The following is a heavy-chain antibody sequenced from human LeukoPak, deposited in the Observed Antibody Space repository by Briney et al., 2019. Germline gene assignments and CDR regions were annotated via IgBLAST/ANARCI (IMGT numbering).Heavy chain of an antibody. CDR3: AKDAVDSSGSFDY. CDR2: ISGSGGST. V-gene: IGHV3-23*01. J-gene: IGHJ4*02. D-gene: IGHD6-19*01. CDR1: GFTFSSYG. Sequence: GGTLRLSCAASGFTFSSYGMRWVRQAPGKGLEWVSAISGSGGSTYYADSVKGRFTISRDNSKNTLYLQMNSLRAEDTAVYYCAKDAVDSSGSFDYWGQGTLVTVSS.